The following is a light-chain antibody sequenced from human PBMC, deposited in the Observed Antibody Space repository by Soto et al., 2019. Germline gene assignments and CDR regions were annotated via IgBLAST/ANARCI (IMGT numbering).Light chain of an antibody. V-gene: IGKV3-11*01. J-gene: IGKJ1*01. Sequence: EIVLTQSPATLSLTPGERATLSCRASQSVRSYLAWYQQKPGQAPRLLIYDASNRATGIPARFSGSGSGTDFTLTISSLEPEDFAVYYCQQRSNWWTFGQGTKVEIK. CDR2: DAS. CDR1: QSVRSY. CDR3: QQRSNWWT.